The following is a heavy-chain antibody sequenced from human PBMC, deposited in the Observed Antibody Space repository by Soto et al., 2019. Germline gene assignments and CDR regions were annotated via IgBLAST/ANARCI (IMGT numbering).Heavy chain of an antibody. Sequence: SETLSLTCAVSSGSISSSNWWSWVRQPPGKGLEWIGEIYHSGSTNYNPSLKSRVTISVDKSKNQFSLKLSSVTAADTAVYYCASTTYYYYMDVWGKGTTVTVSS. CDR2: IYHSGST. CDR1: SGSISSSNW. J-gene: IGHJ6*03. D-gene: IGHD1-26*01. V-gene: IGHV4-4*02. CDR3: ASTTYYYYMDV.